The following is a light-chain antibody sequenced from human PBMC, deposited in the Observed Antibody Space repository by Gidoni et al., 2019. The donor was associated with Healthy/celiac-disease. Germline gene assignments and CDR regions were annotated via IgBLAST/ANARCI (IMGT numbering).Light chain of an antibody. V-gene: IGKV1-9*01. CDR1: QGISSY. CDR2: AAS. Sequence: IQLTQSPSSLTASVGDRVTITCRASQGISSYLAWYQQKPGKAPKLLIYAASTLQSGVPSRFSGSGSGTDFTLTISSLQPEDFATYYCQQLNSYLSFGQGTKLEIK. CDR3: QQLNSYLS. J-gene: IGKJ2*01.